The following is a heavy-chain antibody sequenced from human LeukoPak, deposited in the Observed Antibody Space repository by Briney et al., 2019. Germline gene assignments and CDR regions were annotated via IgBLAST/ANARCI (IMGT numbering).Heavy chain of an antibody. V-gene: IGHV3-30*18. Sequence: GGSLRLSCAASGFTFSSYGMHWVRQAPGKGLEWVAVISYDGSNKYYADSVKGRFTISRDNSKNTLYLQMNSLRAEDTAVYYCAKEPHGGIAVAGVDYWGQGTLVTVSS. CDR3: AKEPHGGIAVAGVDY. J-gene: IGHJ4*02. D-gene: IGHD6-19*01. CDR1: GFTFSSYG. CDR2: ISYDGSNK.